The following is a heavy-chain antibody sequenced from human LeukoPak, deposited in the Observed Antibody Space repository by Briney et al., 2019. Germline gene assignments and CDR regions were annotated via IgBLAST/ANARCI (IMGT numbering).Heavy chain of an antibody. CDR2: ISSSSSTI. V-gene: IGHV3-48*04. Sequence: PGGSLRLSCAASGFTFSTDAMSGGRQAPGKGLEWVSYISSSSSTIYYADSVKGRFTISRDNAKNSLYLQMNTLRAVDTAIYYCARDSTVGGPTHLDYWGQGILVTVSS. D-gene: IGHD6-19*01. J-gene: IGHJ4*02. CDR3: ARDSTVGGPTHLDY. CDR1: GFTFSTDA.